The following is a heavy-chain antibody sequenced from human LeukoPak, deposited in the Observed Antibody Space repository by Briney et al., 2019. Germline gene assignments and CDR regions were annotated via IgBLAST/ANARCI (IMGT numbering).Heavy chain of an antibody. CDR2: ISSSSSSI. CDR3: ARTATDTGEFDY. Sequence: GGSLRLSCAASGFTFSSHSMNWVRQAPGKGLECVSSISSSSSSIYYADSVKGRFTISRDDAKNSLYLQMNSLRAEDTAVYYCARTATDTGEFDYWGQGTLVTVSS. CDR1: GFTFSSHS. V-gene: IGHV3-21*01. J-gene: IGHJ4*02. D-gene: IGHD6-13*01.